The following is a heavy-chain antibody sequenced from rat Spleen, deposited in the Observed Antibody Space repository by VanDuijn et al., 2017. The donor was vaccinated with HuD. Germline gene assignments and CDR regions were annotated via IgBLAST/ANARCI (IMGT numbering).Heavy chain of an antibody. CDR2: IWGDGST. CDR3: ARRPYPGIFAY. Sequence: VQLKASGPGLVQPSQTLSHTCTVSVLSLSTDGLIWVRQTPGKGLEWMAGIWGDGSTDYNPVLKSRLSISRDTSKSQVFLKMNRLQTDDTAIYFCARRPYPGIFAYWGQGTLVTVSS. J-gene: IGHJ3*01. D-gene: IGHD1-4*01. CDR1: VLSLSTDG. V-gene: IGHV2-13*01.